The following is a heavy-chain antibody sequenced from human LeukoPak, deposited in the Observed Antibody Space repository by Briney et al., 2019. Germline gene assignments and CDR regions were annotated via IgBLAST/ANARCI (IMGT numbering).Heavy chain of an antibody. V-gene: IGHV3-23*01. CDR3: AGGTTATIKYFDY. CDR1: GLTFSSSW. CDR2: ITGGGEAT. Sequence: GGSLRLSCAVSGLTFSSSWMDWVRQAPGKGLEWVSVITGGGEATLYADSVKGRFTISRDNSKSALYLQMNSLRVEDTAIYYCAGGTTATIKYFDYWGRGTLVTVSS. D-gene: IGHD4-17*01. J-gene: IGHJ4*02.